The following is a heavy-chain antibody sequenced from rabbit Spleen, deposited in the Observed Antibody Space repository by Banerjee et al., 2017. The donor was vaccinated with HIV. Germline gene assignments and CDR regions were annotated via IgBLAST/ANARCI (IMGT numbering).Heavy chain of an antibody. D-gene: IGHD1-1*01. CDR2: INTATGKD. CDR1: GFSFSDRDV. CDR3: ARNLHYSSDL. Sequence: QEQLVEYGGDLVQPGASLTLTCTASGFSFSDRDVMCWVRQAPGKGLEWIGCINTATGKDVYASWAKGRFTISTTSSTTVTLQMTSLTAADTATYFCARNLHYSSDLWGPGTLVTVS. V-gene: IGHV1S45*01. J-gene: IGHJ4*01.